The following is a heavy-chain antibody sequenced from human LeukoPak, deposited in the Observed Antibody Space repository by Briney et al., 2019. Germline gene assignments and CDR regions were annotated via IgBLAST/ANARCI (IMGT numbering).Heavy chain of an antibody. CDR2: IIPIFGTA. V-gene: IGHV1-69*06. Sequence: ASVKVSCKASGGTFNSYAISWVRQAPGQGLEWMGGIIPIFGTANYAQKFQGRVTITADKSTSTAYMELSSLRSEDTAMYYCASFHISGKSYNGLHYWGQGTLVTVSS. CDR3: ASFHISGKSYNGLHY. D-gene: IGHD3-10*01. CDR1: GGTFNSYA. J-gene: IGHJ4*02.